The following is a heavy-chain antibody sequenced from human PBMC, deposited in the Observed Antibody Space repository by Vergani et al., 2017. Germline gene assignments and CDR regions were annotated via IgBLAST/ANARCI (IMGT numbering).Heavy chain of an antibody. J-gene: IGHJ4*02. CDR3: ARVDTAMEFDY. V-gene: IGHV3-21*04. CDR2: ISSSSSYI. CDR1: GFTFSSYS. D-gene: IGHD5-18*01. Sequence: EVQLVESGGGLVKPGGSLRLSCAASGFTFSSYSMNWVRQAPGKGLEWVSSISSSSSYIYYAESVKGRFTISRHNSKNTLYLQMNSLRAEDTAVDYCARVDTAMEFDYWGQGTLVTVSS.